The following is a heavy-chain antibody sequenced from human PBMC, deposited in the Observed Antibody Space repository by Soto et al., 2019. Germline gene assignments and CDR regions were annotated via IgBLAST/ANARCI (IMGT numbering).Heavy chain of an antibody. Sequence: ASVKVSCKASGYTFTGYYMHWVRQAPGQGLEWMGWINPNSGGTNYAQKFQGWVTMTRDTSISTAYMELSRLRSDDTAVYYCARSSAAGNYYYGMDVWGQGTTVTVSS. J-gene: IGHJ6*02. CDR2: INPNSGGT. CDR1: GYTFTGYY. D-gene: IGHD6-13*01. V-gene: IGHV1-2*04. CDR3: ARSSAAGNYYYGMDV.